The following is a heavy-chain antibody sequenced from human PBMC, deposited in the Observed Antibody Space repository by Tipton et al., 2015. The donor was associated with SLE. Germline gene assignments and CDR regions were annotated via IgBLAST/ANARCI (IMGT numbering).Heavy chain of an antibody. J-gene: IGHJ4*02. Sequence: LRLSCTVSGGSISNYYWSWIRQPPGKGLEWIGYIHYSGSTNYNPSLKSRVTISVDTSKNQFSLRLNSVTAADTAKYYCARGGIYHDYSGNFDYWGQGTLVSASS. CDR2: IHYSGST. D-gene: IGHD3-22*01. CDR1: GGSISNYY. V-gene: IGHV4-59*13. CDR3: ARGGIYHDYSGNFDY.